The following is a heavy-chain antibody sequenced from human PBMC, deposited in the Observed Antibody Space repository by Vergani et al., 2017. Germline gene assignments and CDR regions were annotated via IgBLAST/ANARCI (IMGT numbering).Heavy chain of an antibody. CDR2: MFYTGST. CDR3: AGQGPMVTTWWGRYYGMDV. V-gene: IGHV4-39*01. CDR1: GGSISSSSYY. J-gene: IGHJ6*02. D-gene: IGHD4-17*01. Sequence: QLQLQESGPGLVKPSETLSLTCTVSGGSISSSSYYWGWIRQPPGKGLEWIGSMFYTGSTYYNPSLKSRVTISIDTPKNQFSLRLSSVTAADTAVYYCAGQGPMVTTWWGRYYGMDVWGQGTTVTVSS.